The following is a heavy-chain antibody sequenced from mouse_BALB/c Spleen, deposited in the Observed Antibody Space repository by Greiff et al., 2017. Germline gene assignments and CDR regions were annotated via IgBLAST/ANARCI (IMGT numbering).Heavy chain of an antibody. J-gene: IGHJ4*01. CDR3: VRDGNYWGYAMDY. CDR1: GFSLTSYD. Sequence: VQGVESGPGLVAPSQSLSITCTVSGFSLTSYDISWIRQPPGKGLEWLGVIWTGGGTNYNSAFMSRLSISKDNSKSQVFLKMNSLQTDDTAIYYCVRDGNYWGYAMDYWGQGTSVTVSS. CDR2: IWTGGGT. D-gene: IGHD2-1*01. V-gene: IGHV2-9-2*01.